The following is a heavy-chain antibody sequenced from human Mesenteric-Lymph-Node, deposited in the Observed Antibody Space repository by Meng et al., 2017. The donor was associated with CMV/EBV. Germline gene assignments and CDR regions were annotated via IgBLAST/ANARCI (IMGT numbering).Heavy chain of an antibody. CDR1: GFTFSSYA. V-gene: IGHV3-30*02. J-gene: IGHJ4*02. CDR3: AKDRSFQYSSSIPFDY. Sequence: GGSLRLSCAASGFTFSSYAMHWVRQAPGKGLEWVAFIRYDGSNKYYEDSVKGRFTISRDNSKNTLYLQMNSLRAEDTAVYYCAKDRSFQYSSSIPFDYWGQGTLVTVSS. D-gene: IGHD6-6*01. CDR2: IRYDGSNK.